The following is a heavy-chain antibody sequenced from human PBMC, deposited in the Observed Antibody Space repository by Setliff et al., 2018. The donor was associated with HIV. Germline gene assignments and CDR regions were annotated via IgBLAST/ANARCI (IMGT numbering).Heavy chain of an antibody. CDR1: GGSFSNYY. CDR2: INHGGST. J-gene: IGHJ6*03. D-gene: IGHD3-9*01. CDR3: ARSGNILTDYSYHSYFMDV. V-gene: IGHV4-34*01. Sequence: PSETLSLTCAVYGGSFSNYYWSWIRQSPGEGLEWIGEINHGGSTNYNPSLKSRVTMSVDTSKNQFSLQLTSVTAADTAVYYCARSGNILTDYSYHSYFMDVWGGGTTGTVSS.